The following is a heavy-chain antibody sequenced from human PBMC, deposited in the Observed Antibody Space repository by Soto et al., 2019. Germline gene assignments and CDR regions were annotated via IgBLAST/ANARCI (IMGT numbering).Heavy chain of an antibody. CDR1: GFTFSSYA. J-gene: IGHJ4*02. D-gene: IGHD6-13*01. Sequence: GGSLRLSCAASGFTFSSYAMSWVRQAPGKGLEWVSAISGSGGSTYYADSVKGRFTISRHNSKNTLYLQMNSQRAEDTALYYCAKRTKYSSSWSMHFDYWGQGTLVTVSS. V-gene: IGHV3-23*01. CDR3: AKRTKYSSSWSMHFDY. CDR2: ISGSGGST.